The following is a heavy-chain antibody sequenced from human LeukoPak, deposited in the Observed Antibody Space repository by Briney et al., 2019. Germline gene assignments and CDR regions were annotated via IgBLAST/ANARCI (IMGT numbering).Heavy chain of an antibody. J-gene: IGHJ3*02. D-gene: IGHD2-2*01. CDR1: GFTFSSFA. Sequence: PGGSLTLSCAASGFTFSSFAMHWVRQAPGKGLEWVAVISYDGSNKYYAYSVKGRFTISRDNSENTLSLQMNSLRAEDTALFYCAKDMCSSTSCSRRAFDIWGQGTMVTVSS. V-gene: IGHV3-30-3*01. CDR2: ISYDGSNK. CDR3: AKDMCSSTSCSRRAFDI.